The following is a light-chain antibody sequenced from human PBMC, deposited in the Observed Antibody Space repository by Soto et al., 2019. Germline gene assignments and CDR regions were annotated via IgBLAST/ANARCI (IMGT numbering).Light chain of an antibody. V-gene: IGKV3D-7*01. Sequence: EIVMTQSPATLSLSPGERATLSCRASQSVSSSYLSWYQQKPGQAPRLLIYGASTRATGIPARFSGSGSGTAFTLTISSLQPEDFAVYYCQQDYNLPLTFGGGTKVEIK. CDR3: QQDYNLPLT. CDR1: QSVSSSY. J-gene: IGKJ4*02. CDR2: GAS.